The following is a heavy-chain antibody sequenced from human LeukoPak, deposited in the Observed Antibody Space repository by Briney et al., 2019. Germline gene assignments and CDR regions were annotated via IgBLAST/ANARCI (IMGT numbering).Heavy chain of an antibody. Sequence: ASVKVSCKASGYTFTGYYMHWVRQAPGQGREWRGWINPNSGGTNYAQKFQGRVTMTRDTSISTAYMELSRLRSDDTAVYYCARDSPVGLYDSSGYYYPYGMDVWGQGTTVTVSS. CDR1: GYTFTGYY. V-gene: IGHV1-2*02. D-gene: IGHD3-22*01. CDR3: ARDSPVGLYDSSGYYYPYGMDV. J-gene: IGHJ6*02. CDR2: INPNSGGT.